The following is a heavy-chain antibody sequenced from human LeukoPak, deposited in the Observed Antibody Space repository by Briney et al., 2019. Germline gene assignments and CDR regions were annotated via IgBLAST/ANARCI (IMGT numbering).Heavy chain of an antibody. CDR1: GGSISSYY. CDR2: IYYSGST. Sequence: PSETLSLTCTVSGGSISSYYWSCIRQPPGKGLEWIGYIYYSGSTKYNPSLKSRVTISVDTSKNQFSLKLSSVTAADTAMYYCARLSPDWYFGLWGRGTLVTVSS. V-gene: IGHV4-59*08. CDR3: ARLSPDWYFGL. J-gene: IGHJ2*01.